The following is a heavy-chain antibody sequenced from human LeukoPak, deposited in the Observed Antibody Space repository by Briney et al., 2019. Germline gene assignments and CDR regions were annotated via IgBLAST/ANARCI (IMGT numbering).Heavy chain of an antibody. J-gene: IGHJ4*02. CDR3: TRVFGGYDVSDY. Sequence: GGSLRLSCAASGFTFSSFWMSWVRQAPGKGLEWVANIKQDGSQKYYVDSVEGRFTISRDNAKNSLYLQMGSLRVDDTAVYYCTRVFGGYDVSDYWGQGTLVTVSS. D-gene: IGHD3-3*01. V-gene: IGHV3-7*03. CDR1: GFTFSSFW. CDR2: IKQDGSQK.